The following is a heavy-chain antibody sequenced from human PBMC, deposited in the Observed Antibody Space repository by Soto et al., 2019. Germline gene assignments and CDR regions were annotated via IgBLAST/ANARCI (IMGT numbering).Heavy chain of an antibody. CDR2: IIPIYESP. D-gene: IGHD2-21*02. V-gene: IGHV1-69*06. Sequence: VQLVQSGAEVRQPGSSVRVSCKASGGTFSTYSVTWVRQAPGQGLEWMGGIIPIYESPYYAQKYLGRVSLTAETSTHTAYMVVSRLTSEYTAVYFCAGGSASVTHVPLRAWGQGTLVIVSS. CDR3: AGGSASVTHVPLRA. CDR1: GGTFSTYS. J-gene: IGHJ5*02.